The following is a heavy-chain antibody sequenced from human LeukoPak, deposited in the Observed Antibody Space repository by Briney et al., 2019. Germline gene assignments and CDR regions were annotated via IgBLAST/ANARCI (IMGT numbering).Heavy chain of an antibody. J-gene: IGHJ4*02. V-gene: IGHV3-30*01. D-gene: IGHD3-10*01. CDR1: GFTFSSYA. CDR3: ARYSTYYYGSGSSGPHYFDY. CDR2: ISYDGGNT. Sequence: GGSLRLSCAASGFTFSSYAMHWVRQAPGKGLEWVAVISYDGGNTYYADSVKGRFTISRDNSNNALYLQLNSLRAEDAAVYYCARYSTYYYGSGSSGPHYFDYWGQGTLVTVSS.